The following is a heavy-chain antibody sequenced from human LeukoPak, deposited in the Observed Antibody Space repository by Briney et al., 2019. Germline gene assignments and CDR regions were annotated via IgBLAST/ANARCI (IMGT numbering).Heavy chain of an antibody. D-gene: IGHD6-13*01. J-gene: IGHJ1*01. CDR2: ISGSGGST. V-gene: IGHV3-23*01. Sequence: GGSLRLSCATSGFTFSSYAMSWVRQAPGKGLEWVSAISGSGGSTYYADSVKGRFTISRDNSKNTLYLQMNSLRAEDTAVYYCAKGSSWALEYFQHWGQGTLVTVSS. CDR1: GFTFSSYA. CDR3: AKGSSWALEYFQH.